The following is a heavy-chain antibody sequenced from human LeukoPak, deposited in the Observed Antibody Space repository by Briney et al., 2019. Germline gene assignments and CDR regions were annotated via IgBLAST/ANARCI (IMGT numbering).Heavy chain of an antibody. CDR2: IDPSDSYT. J-gene: IGHJ6*02. CDR3: ARHFLGELPDMDV. D-gene: IGHD1-26*01. CDR1: GYSFTTHW. V-gene: IGHV5-10-1*01. Sequence: PGESLKISCKGSGYSFTTHWIGWVRQMPGKGLEWMGRIDPSDSYTKYSPSFQGHVTISGDESISTAYLQWSSLKASDTAMYYCARHFLGELPDMDVWGQGTTVTVSS.